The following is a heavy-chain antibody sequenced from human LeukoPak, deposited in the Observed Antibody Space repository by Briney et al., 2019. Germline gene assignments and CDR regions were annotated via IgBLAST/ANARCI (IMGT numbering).Heavy chain of an antibody. D-gene: IGHD5-24*01. CDR3: ARAHRDGYNYYYYYYMDV. CDR2: ISSSSSYI. Sequence: GGSLRLSCAASGFTFSDYNMRWIRQAPGKGLEWVSSISSSSSYIYYADSVKGRFTISRDNAKNSLYLQMNSLRAEDTAVYYCARAHRDGYNYYYYYYMDVWGKGTTVTISS. CDR1: GFTFSDYN. J-gene: IGHJ6*03. V-gene: IGHV3-11*06.